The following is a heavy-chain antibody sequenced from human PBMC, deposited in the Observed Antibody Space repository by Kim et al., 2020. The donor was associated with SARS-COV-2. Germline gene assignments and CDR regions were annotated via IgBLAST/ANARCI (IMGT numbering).Heavy chain of an antibody. CDR3: ASALGH. D-gene: IGHD3-16*02. J-gene: IGHJ4*02. CDR2: YTGGRT. V-gene: IGHV4-4*07. Sequence: YTGGRTNNNPTLQSRVTMSVDMSKNQFYLKLSSVTAADTAVYYCASALGHWGQGTLVTVSS.